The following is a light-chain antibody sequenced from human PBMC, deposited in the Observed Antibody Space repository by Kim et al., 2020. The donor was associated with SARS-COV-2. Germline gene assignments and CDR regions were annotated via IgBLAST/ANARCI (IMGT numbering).Light chain of an antibody. Sequence: PGERATLSCRASQSVSGSYLAWYQQKPGQAPRLLIYGGSSRATGIPDRFSGSGSGTDFILTISRLEPEDFAVYSCQQYVNSPVTFGQGTRLEIK. CDR3: QQYVNSPVT. CDR1: QSVSGSY. V-gene: IGKV3-20*01. CDR2: GGS. J-gene: IGKJ5*01.